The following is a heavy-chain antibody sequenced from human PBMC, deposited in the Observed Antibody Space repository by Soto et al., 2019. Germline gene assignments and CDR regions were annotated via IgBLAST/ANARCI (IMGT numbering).Heavy chain of an antibody. CDR1: GITFNRSA. CDR3: AAVQESPYSMGI. J-gene: IGHJ6*02. D-gene: IGHD2-15*01. V-gene: IGHV1-58*02. CDR2: IVVGSNNR. Sequence: SVKVSCKASGITFNRSAIQWVRQARGQRLEWVGWIVVGSNNRDYAQKFQERVTITSDMSTSTAYMELSSLSSEDTAVYYCAAVQESPYSMGIWGQGTTVTVSS.